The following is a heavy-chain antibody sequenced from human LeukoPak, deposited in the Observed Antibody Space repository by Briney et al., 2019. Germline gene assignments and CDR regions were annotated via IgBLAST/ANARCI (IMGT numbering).Heavy chain of an antibody. D-gene: IGHD1-26*01. Sequence: GGSLRLSCAASGFTFSNYNMNWVRQAPGKGLEWVSSISSSSSSINYADSLKGRFTISRDNAKNSVYLQMNSLRAEDTAVYYCAKRGGSFIGYFDYWGQGTLVTVSS. CDR3: AKRGGSFIGYFDY. CDR1: GFTFSNYN. V-gene: IGHV3-21*01. J-gene: IGHJ4*02. CDR2: ISSSSSSI.